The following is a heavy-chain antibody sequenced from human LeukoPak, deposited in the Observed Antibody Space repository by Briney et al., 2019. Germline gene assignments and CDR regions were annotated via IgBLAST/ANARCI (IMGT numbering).Heavy chain of an antibody. Sequence: SETLSLTCTVSAYSISSGYYWGWIRQPPGKGLEWIGSLSHSGSTFYNPSLKSRVTISVDTSKNQFSLRLRSVTAADTAVYYCARFHPSFSGSYNGYLDYWGQGTLVTVSS. J-gene: IGHJ4*02. CDR1: AYSISSGYY. D-gene: IGHD1-26*01. CDR3: ARFHPSFSGSYNGYLDY. CDR2: LSHSGST. V-gene: IGHV4-38-2*02.